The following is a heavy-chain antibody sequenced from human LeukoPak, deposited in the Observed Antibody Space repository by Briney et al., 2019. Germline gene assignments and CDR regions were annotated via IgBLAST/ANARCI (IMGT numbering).Heavy chain of an antibody. D-gene: IGHD3-10*01. J-gene: IGHJ4*02. CDR1: GGSISSSSYY. Sequence: SETLSLTCTVSGGSISSSSYYWGWIRQPLGKGLEWIGTIYYSGSTYYSPSLKSRVSISIDTSKNQFSLNLSSVTGADTAVYYCARHRGSGSYYVPFDYWGQGTLVTVSS. CDR3: ARHRGSGSYYVPFDY. CDR2: IYYSGST. V-gene: IGHV4-39*01.